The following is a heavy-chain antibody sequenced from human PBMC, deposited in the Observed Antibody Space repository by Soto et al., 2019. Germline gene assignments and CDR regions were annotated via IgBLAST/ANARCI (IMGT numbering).Heavy chain of an antibody. CDR3: ARDFDTLGGTARVTTAGYYYYGMDV. D-gene: IGHD4-17*01. V-gene: IGHV3-33*01. Sequence: GGSLRLSCAASGFTFSSYGMHWVRQAPGKGLEWVAVIWYDGSNKYYADSVKGRFTISRDNSKNTLYLQMNSLRAEDTAVYYCARDFDTLGGTARVTTAGYYYYGMDVWGQGTTVTVSS. CDR2: IWYDGSNK. CDR1: GFTFSSYG. J-gene: IGHJ6*02.